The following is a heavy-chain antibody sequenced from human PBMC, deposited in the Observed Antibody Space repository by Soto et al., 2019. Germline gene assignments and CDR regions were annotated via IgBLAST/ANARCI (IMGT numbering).Heavy chain of an antibody. D-gene: IGHD1-26*01. Sequence: ASVKVSCKAXGYTFTSYGISWWRQAPVXXFEWXGRISPXSGATNYAQKFQDRVTLTSDTSFSTAYLELTRLRPDDTALYYCARIKWGLDYYSGMDVWGQGTAVTVSS. J-gene: IGHJ6*02. V-gene: IGHV1-2*02. CDR1: GYTFTSYG. CDR3: ARIKWGLDYYSGMDV. CDR2: ISPXSGAT.